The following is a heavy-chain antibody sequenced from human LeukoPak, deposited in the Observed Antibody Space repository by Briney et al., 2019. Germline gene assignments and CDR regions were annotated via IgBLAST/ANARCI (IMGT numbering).Heavy chain of an antibody. CDR3: ARRQGSSSYIDN. V-gene: IGHV4-39*01. Sequence: PSETLSLTCTVSGGSIDSSSYYWVWIRQPSGKGLECIGNIFYSGSTYYNPSLKSRVTISVDTSKNQFSLKLSSVTAADTAVYYCARRQGSSSYIDNWGQGTLVTVSS. CDR1: GGSIDSSSYY. D-gene: IGHD6-13*01. CDR2: IFYSGST. J-gene: IGHJ4*02.